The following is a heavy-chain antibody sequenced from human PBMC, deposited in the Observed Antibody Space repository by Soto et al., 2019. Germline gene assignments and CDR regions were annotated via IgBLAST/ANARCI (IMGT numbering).Heavy chain of an antibody. D-gene: IGHD1-26*01. V-gene: IGHV3-23*01. J-gene: IGHJ6*02. Sequence: GGALRLSCAASGFTFSSYAMSWVRQAPGKGLEWVSAISGSGGSTYYADSVKGRFTISRDNSKNTLYLQMNSLRAEDTAVYYCAKDVTVGPHYYYGMDVWGQGTTVTVSS. CDR3: AKDVTVGPHYYYGMDV. CDR1: GFTFSSYA. CDR2: ISGSGGST.